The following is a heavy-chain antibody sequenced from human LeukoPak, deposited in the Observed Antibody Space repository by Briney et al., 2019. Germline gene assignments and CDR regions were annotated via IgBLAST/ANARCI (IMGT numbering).Heavy chain of an antibody. Sequence: SVKVSCKASGFTFTSSAMQWVRQARGQRLEWIGWIVVGSGNTNYAQKFQERVTITRDMSTSTAYMELRSLRSDDTAVYYCARDGGHQLPSKTDYWGQGTLVTVSS. J-gene: IGHJ4*02. CDR3: ARDGGHQLPSKTDY. V-gene: IGHV1-58*02. CDR1: GFTFTSSA. CDR2: IVVGSGNT. D-gene: IGHD2-2*01.